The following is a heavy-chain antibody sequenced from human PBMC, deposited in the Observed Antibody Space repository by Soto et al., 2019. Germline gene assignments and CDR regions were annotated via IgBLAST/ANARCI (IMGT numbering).Heavy chain of an antibody. V-gene: IGHV3-21*01. Sequence: GGSLRLSCAASGFTFTRYSMNWVRQAPGKGLEWVSSISSTTNYIYYADSMKGRFTVSRDNAKNSVYLEMNSLSAEDTALYCCARESEDLTSNFDYWGQGTLVTVS. CDR2: ISSTTNYI. J-gene: IGHJ4*02. CDR3: ARESEDLTSNFDY. CDR1: GFTFTRYS.